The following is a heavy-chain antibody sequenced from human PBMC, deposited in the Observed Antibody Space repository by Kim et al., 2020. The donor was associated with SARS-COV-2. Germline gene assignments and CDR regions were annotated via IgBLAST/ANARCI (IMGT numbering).Heavy chain of an antibody. J-gene: IGHJ4*02. CDR2: T. CDR3: ARQTEWFDFDY. D-gene: IGHD3-3*01. V-gene: IGHV5-51*01. Sequence: TRYSPSFQGQVTISADKSISTAYLQWSSLKASDTAMYYCARQTEWFDFDYWGQGTLVTVSS.